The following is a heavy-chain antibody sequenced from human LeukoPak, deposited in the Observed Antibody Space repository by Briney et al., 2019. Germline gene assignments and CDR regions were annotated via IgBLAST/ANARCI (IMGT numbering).Heavy chain of an antibody. CDR2: ISSSSSYI. D-gene: IGHD5-12*01. Sequence: GGSLRLSCAASGFTFSSYSMNWVRQAPGKGLEWVSSISSSSSYIYYADSVKARFTISRDNAKNSLSLQMNSLRAEDTAVYYCVRDGGVSGYDLLDYWGQGTLVTVSS. CDR3: VRDGGVSGYDLLDY. J-gene: IGHJ4*02. CDR1: GFTFSSYS. V-gene: IGHV3-21*01.